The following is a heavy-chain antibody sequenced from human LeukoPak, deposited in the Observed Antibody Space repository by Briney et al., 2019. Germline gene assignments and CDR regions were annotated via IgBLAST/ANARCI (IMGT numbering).Heavy chain of an antibody. D-gene: IGHD2-2*01. V-gene: IGHV1-8*01. J-gene: IGHJ4*02. CDR3: ARDQLLQDFDY. CDR1: GXXXTSYD. CDR2: MNPNSGNT. Sequence: ASVKVXXKXXGXXXTSYDIXCVRQATGQGLGWMVWMNPNSGNTGYAQKFQGRVTMTRNTSISTAYMELSSLRSEDTAVYYCARDQLLQDFDYWGQRTLVTVSS.